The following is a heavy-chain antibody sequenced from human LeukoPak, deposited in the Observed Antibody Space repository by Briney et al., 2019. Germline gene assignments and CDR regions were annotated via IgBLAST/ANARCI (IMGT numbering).Heavy chain of an antibody. D-gene: IGHD4-11*01. CDR2: ISAYNGNT. J-gene: IGHJ4*02. CDR1: GYSFTSYG. Sequence: ASVKVSCTASGYSFTSYGISWVRQAPGQGLEWMGWISAYNGNTNYAQKLQGRVSMTTDTSTTTAYMELRSLRSDDTGVYFCARSGPLYTNSFDYWGQGTLVTVSS. V-gene: IGHV1-18*01. CDR3: ARSGPLYTNSFDY.